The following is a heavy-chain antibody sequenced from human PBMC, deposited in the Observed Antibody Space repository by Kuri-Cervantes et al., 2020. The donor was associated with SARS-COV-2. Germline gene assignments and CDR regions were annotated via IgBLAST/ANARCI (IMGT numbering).Heavy chain of an antibody. CDR1: GFTVSSNY. Sequence: ESLKISCAASGFTVSSNYMSWVRQPPGKGLEWIGEINHSGSTNYNPSLKSRVTISVGTSKNQFSLELSSVTAADTAVYYCASCISGGSSDPRAWFDPWGQGTLVTVSS. J-gene: IGHJ5*02. V-gene: IGHV4-34*01. D-gene: IGHD2-15*01. CDR2: INHSGST. CDR3: ASCISGGSSDPRAWFDP.